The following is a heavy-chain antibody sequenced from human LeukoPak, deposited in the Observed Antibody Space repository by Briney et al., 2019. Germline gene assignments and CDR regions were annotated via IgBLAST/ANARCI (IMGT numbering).Heavy chain of an antibody. CDR2: IIPIFGTA. V-gene: IGHV1-69*06. CDR1: GGTFSSYA. Sequence: SVKVSCKASGGTFSSYAISWVRQAPGQRLEWMGGIIPIFGTANYAQKFQGRVTITADKSTSTAYMELSSLRSEDTAVYYCASGIAAASFDYWGQGTLVTVSS. D-gene: IGHD6-13*01. CDR3: ASGIAAASFDY. J-gene: IGHJ4*02.